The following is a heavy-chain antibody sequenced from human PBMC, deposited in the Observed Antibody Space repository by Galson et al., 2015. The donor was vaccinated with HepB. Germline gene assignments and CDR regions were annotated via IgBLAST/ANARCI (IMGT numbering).Heavy chain of an antibody. CDR2: ISSSGSTI. CDR1: GFTFSSYE. V-gene: IGHV3-48*03. Sequence: SLRLSCAASGFTFSSYEMNWVRQAPGKGLEWVSYISSSGSTIYYADSVKGRFTISRDNAKNSLYLQMNSLRAEDTAVYYCARESSSSLIHYYYGMDVWGQGTTVTVSS. CDR3: ARESSSSLIHYYYGMDV. D-gene: IGHD6-13*01. J-gene: IGHJ6*02.